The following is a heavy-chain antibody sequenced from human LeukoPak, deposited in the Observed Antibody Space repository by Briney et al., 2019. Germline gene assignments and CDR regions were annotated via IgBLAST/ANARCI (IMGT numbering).Heavy chain of an antibody. D-gene: IGHD3-16*01. V-gene: IGHV4-4*07. CDR3: ARKRKGAYDFDF. J-gene: IGHJ4*02. Sequence: SETLSLTCTVSGGSMSSYFWSWIRQPAGKGLEWIGRIYTSGSTHYNPSLQSRVTMSVDTSNNQFSLKINSVTAADTAVYYCARKRKGAYDFDFWGQGTLVTVSS. CDR1: GGSMSSYF. CDR2: IYTSGST.